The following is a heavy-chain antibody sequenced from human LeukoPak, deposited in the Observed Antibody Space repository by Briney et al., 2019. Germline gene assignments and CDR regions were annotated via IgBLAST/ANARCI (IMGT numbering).Heavy chain of an antibody. CDR1: GGSISSYY. V-gene: IGHV4-59*08. CDR3: ARQIFGNWNDQGHFDY. D-gene: IGHD1-1*01. J-gene: IGHJ4*02. CDR2: IYYSGST. Sequence: SETLSLTCTVSGGSISSYYWSWIRQPPGKGLEWIGYIYYSGSTNYNPSLKSRVTISVDTSKNQFSLKLSSVTAADTAVYYCARQIFGNWNDQGHFDYWGQGTLVTVSS.